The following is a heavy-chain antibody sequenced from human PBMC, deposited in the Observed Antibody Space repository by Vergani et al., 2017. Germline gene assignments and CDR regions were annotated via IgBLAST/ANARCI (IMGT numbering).Heavy chain of an antibody. CDR2: IYSSGST. J-gene: IGHJ4*02. CDR3: ARTIGHCSNSNCYNLAY. CDR1: GGSLINYY. D-gene: IGHD2-2*02. V-gene: IGHV4-59*01. Sequence: QVQLQESGPGLVKPSETLSLTCTVSGGSLINYYWSWVRQPPGKGLEWIGYIYSSGSTTYSPSLKSRLTMSVDPSKNQFSLKLRSVTLADTAVYYCARTIGHCSNSNCYNLAYWGQGTLFTVSS.